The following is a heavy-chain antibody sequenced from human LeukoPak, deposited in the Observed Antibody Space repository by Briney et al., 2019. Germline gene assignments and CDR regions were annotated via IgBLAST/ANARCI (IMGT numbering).Heavy chain of an antibody. CDR3: AHSADRQWLVFGRRLFDY. CDR2: IDWDDDK. CDR1: GFSLSTSGMC. D-gene: IGHD6-19*01. J-gene: IGHJ4*02. V-gene: IGHV2-70*12. Sequence: SGPTLVNPTQTLTLTCTFSGFSLSTSGMCVSWIRQPPGKALEWLARIDWDDDKYYSTSLKTRLTISKDTSKNQVVLTMTNMDPVDTATYYRAHSADRQWLVFGRRLFDYWGQGTLVTVSS.